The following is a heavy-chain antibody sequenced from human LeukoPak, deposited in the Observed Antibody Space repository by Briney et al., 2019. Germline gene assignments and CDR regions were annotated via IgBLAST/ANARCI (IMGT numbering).Heavy chain of an antibody. CDR3: ARDQGVRYCSSTSCYTDAFDI. CDR1: GGSFSGYY. CDR2: IYYSGST. V-gene: IGHV4-31*11. D-gene: IGHD2-2*02. Sequence: SETLSLTCAVYGGSFSGYYWSWIRQHPGKGLGWIGYIYYSGSTYYNPSLKSRGTISVDTAKNQFSLKLSSVTAADTAVYYCARDQGVRYCSSTSCYTDAFDIWGQGTMVTVSS. J-gene: IGHJ3*02.